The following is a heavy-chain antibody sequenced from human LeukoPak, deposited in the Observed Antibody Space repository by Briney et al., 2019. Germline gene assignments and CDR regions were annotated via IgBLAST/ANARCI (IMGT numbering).Heavy chain of an antibody. V-gene: IGHV1-24*01. CDR2: FDPEDGET. CDR1: GYTFTSYA. D-gene: IGHD4-17*01. CDR3: ATLGPMTTVTTLPYYYGMDV. J-gene: IGHJ6*02. Sequence: ASVKVSCKASGYTFTSYAMNWVRQAPGKGLEWMGGFDPEDGETIYAQKFQGRVTMTEDTSTDTAYMELSSLRSEDTAVYYCATLGPMTTVTTLPYYYGMDVWGQGTTVTVSS.